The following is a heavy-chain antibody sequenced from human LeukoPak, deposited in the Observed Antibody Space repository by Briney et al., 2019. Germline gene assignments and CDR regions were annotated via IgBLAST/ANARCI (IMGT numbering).Heavy chain of an antibody. CDR1: GFTVSRNY. D-gene: IGHD5-24*01. CDR3: ARESTDGYNWGYYYIDV. CDR2: IYSGGST. J-gene: IGHJ6*03. Sequence: GGSLRLSCAASGFTVSRNYMSWVRQAPGKGLEWVSVIYSGGSTYDAGSVKGRFTISRDNSKNTLYLQMNSLRAEDTAVYYCARESTDGYNWGYYYIDVWGKGTTVTVSS. V-gene: IGHV3-53*01.